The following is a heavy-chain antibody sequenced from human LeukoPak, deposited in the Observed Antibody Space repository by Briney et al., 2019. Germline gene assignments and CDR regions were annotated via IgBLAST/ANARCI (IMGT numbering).Heavy chain of an antibody. D-gene: IGHD2/OR15-2a*01. CDR3: ARSFYDTLDSDAFDF. CDR2: INPDSGGT. Sequence: ASVKLSCKASGYTFTGYYMHWVRQAPGQGLGWMGWINPDSGGTNNAQKFQGRVTMTRDTAISTAYMGLSRLRSDDTAVYYCARSFYDTLDSDAFDFWGQGTMVIVSS. J-gene: IGHJ3*01. V-gene: IGHV1-2*02. CDR1: GYTFTGYY.